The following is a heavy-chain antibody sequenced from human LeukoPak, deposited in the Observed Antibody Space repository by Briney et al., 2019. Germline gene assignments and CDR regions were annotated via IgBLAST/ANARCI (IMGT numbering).Heavy chain of an antibody. CDR2: IYIGGST. CDR3: VRGEYYFPH. J-gene: IGHJ3*01. CDR1: GFTVSSDY. D-gene: IGHD3-10*01. Sequence: GSPRLSCAPPGFTVSSDYMNWVRQAPRERLECVSHIYIGGSTYYADSVKGRLTIYRDNSKNTLYLQMNSLRAEDTVVYYCVRGEYYFPHWGQGTMVSVSS. V-gene: IGHV3-66*01.